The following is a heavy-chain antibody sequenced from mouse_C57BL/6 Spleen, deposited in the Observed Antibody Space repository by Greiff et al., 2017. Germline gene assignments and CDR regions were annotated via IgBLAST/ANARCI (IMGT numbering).Heavy chain of an antibody. CDR2: INPNSGGT. CDR1: GYTFTDYY. CDR3: ARGGGNYFDY. J-gene: IGHJ2*01. V-gene: IGHV1-26*01. Sequence: EVQLQQSGPELVKPGASVKISCKASGYTFTDYYMNWVKQSHGKSLEWIGDINPNSGGTSYNKKFKGKDTLTVDTSSSTAYMELRSLTSEDSAVYDCARGGGNYFDYWGQGTTLTVSS.